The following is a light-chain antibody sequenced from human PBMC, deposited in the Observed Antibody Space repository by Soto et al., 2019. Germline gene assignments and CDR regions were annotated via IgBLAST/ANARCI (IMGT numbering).Light chain of an antibody. Sequence: EIVLTQSPGTLSLSPGERATLSCRASQSVSSSYLAWYQQKPGQAPRLLIYGASSRATGIPDRFSGSGSGTDFTFTISRLEPEDVAVYYCQQYGSSPHTFGGGTKGEIK. J-gene: IGKJ4*02. CDR3: QQYGSSPHT. CDR2: GAS. CDR1: QSVSSSY. V-gene: IGKV3-20*01.